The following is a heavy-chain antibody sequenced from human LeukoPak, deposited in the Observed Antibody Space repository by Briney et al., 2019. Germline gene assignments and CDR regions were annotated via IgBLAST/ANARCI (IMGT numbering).Heavy chain of an antibody. Sequence: PGGSLRLSCAASGFTFSSYWMSWVRQAPGKGLEWVANIKQDGSEKYYVDSVKGRFTIPRDNAKNSLYLQMNSLRAEDTAVYYCARDVKSSDWWTIHDYWGQGTLVTVSS. V-gene: IGHV3-7*01. CDR3: ARDVKSSDWWTIHDY. CDR2: IKQDGSEK. J-gene: IGHJ4*02. CDR1: GFTFSSYW. D-gene: IGHD6-19*01.